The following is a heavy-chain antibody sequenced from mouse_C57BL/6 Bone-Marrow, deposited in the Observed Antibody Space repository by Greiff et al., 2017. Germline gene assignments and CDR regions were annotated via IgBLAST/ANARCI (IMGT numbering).Heavy chain of an antibody. J-gene: IGHJ3*01. V-gene: IGHV1-59*01. CDR1: GYTFTSYW. D-gene: IGHD2-4*01. Sequence: VQLQQPGAELVRPGTSVKLSCKASGYTFTSYWMHWVKQRPGQGLEWIGVIDPSDSYTNYNQTFKGKATLTVDTSSSTAYMQLSSLTSEDSAVYYCARNDDYDLFAYWGQGTLVTVSA. CDR2: IDPSDSYT. CDR3: ARNDDYDLFAY.